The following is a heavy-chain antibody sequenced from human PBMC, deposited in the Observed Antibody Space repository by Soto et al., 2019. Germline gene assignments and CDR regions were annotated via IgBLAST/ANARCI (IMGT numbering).Heavy chain of an antibody. Sequence: EVQLVESGGGLIQPGGSLRLSCAVSGFTVSNNYMSWVRQAPGKGLEGVSVIYSGGYTAYGDSVKGRFTISRDNSKNTLYPKKTSRRGEGPGVYLGATHTGGGGYWGQGTLVTVSS. J-gene: IGHJ4*02. CDR3: ATHTGGGGY. CDR1: GFTVSNNY. V-gene: IGHV3-53*01. CDR2: IYSGGYT. D-gene: IGHD2-21*01.